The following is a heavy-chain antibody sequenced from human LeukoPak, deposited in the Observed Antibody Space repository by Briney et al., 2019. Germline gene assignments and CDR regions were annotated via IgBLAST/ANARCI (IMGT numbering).Heavy chain of an antibody. CDR3: ARHPLGYCSSPKCHDAFDI. V-gene: IGHV4-59*08. Sequence: SETLSLTCTVSGSSVSSYYWSWIRQPPGKGLEWIGYVYSSGSTNYNPSLKSRVTISVDTSKNQFSLKLNSVTAADTAVYYCARHPLGYCSSPKCHDAFDIWGQGTTVTVSS. J-gene: IGHJ3*02. D-gene: IGHD2-2*01. CDR1: GSSVSSYY. CDR2: VYSSGST.